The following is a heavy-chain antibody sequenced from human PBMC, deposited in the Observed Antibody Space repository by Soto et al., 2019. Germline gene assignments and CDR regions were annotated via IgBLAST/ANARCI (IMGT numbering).Heavy chain of an antibody. CDR3: TRARGVSSGWYSYYYYMDV. Sequence: GGSLRLSCTASGFTFGDYAMSWFRQAPGKGLEWVGFIRSKAYGGTTEYAASVKGRFTISRDDSKSIAYLQMNSLKTEDTAVYYCTRARGVSSGWYSYYYYMDVWGKGTTVTVSS. V-gene: IGHV3-49*03. CDR1: GFTFGDYA. CDR2: IRSKAYGGTT. J-gene: IGHJ6*03. D-gene: IGHD6-19*01.